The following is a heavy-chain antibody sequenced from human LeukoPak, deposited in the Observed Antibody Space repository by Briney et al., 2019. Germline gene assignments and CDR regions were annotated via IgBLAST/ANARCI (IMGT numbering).Heavy chain of an antibody. CDR3: ARCYYYYYGMDV. CDR1: GGSIISGGYS. J-gene: IGHJ6*02. V-gene: IGHV4-31*03. CDR2: IYYSGST. Sequence: SETLSLTCTVSGGSIISGGYSWSWIRRHPGKGLEWIGYIYYSGSTYYNPSVKSRVTISADTSKNQFSLKLSSVTAADTAVYYCARCYYYYYGMDVWGQGTKVTVSS.